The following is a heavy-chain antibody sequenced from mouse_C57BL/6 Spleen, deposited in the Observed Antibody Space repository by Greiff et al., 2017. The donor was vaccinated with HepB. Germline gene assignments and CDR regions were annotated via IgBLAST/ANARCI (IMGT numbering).Heavy chain of an antibody. CDR2: INSDGGST. V-gene: IGHV5-2*01. D-gene: IGHD1-1*01. Sequence: EVQLVESGGGLVQPGESLKLSCESNEYAFPSHDMSWVRKTPEKRLELVAAINSDGGSTYYPDTMERRFIISRDNTKKTLYLQMSSLRSEDTALYYGARHEYYYGSSGWYFDVWGTGTTVTVSS. CDR3: ARHEYYYGSSGWYFDV. J-gene: IGHJ1*03. CDR1: EYAFPSHD.